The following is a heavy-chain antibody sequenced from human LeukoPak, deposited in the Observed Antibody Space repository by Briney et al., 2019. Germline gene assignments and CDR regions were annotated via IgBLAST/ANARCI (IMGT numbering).Heavy chain of an antibody. V-gene: IGHV4-61*01. Sequence: SETLSLTCTVYGGSVSSGLNKWSWLRQPPGKGLEWIGDISYRESATYNPSLSSRVTNSVDTSANQFSRTLGSVTAADTAVYYWATETECSGGTCYSYGWFDPWGQGTQVIVSS. CDR3: ATETECSGGTCYSYGWFDP. D-gene: IGHD2-15*01. J-gene: IGHJ5*02. CDR2: ISYRESA. CDR1: GGSVSSGLNK.